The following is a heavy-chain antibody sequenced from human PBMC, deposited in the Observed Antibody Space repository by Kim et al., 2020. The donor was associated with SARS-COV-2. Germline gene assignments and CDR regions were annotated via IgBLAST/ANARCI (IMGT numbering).Heavy chain of an antibody. CDR1: GFTFSSYA. J-gene: IGHJ6*03. V-gene: IGHV3-23*01. Sequence: GGSLRLSCAASGFTFSSYAMSWVRQAPGKGLEWVSAISGSGGSTYYADSVKGRFTISRDNSKNTLYLQMNSLRAEDTAVYYCAKVRAELDSWGLLNYYYYMDVWGKGTTVTVSS. CDR2: ISGSGGST. D-gene: IGHD1-1*01. CDR3: AKVRAELDSWGLLNYYYYMDV.